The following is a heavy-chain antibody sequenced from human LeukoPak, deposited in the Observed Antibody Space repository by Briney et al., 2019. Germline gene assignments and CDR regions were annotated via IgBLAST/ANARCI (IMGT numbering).Heavy chain of an antibody. V-gene: IGHV4-59*01. J-gene: IGHJ6*02. CDR1: GGSISNYY. Sequence: SETLSLTCTVSGGSISNYYWSWIRQPPGKGLEWIGYIYYSGSTNYNPSLKSRVTISVDTSKNQFSLKLSSVTAADRAVYYCARVSLVFSRRYAMDVWGQGITVTVSS. D-gene: IGHD2-8*02. CDR3: ARVSLVFSRRYAMDV. CDR2: IYYSGST.